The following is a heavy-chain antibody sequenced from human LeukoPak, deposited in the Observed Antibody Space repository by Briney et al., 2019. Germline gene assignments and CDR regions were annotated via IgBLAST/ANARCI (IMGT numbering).Heavy chain of an antibody. CDR1: GYTFTNYD. CDR2: MNPNSGDT. V-gene: IGHV1-8*01. D-gene: IGHD1-26*01. Sequence: GASVNVSCKASGYTFTNYDINWVRQATGQGLEWMGWMNPNSGDTGYAQKFQGRVTMTRDTSISTAYMELTALTSADTAIFYCARTGMGGNVWIDSWGQGTLVTVSS. CDR3: ARTGMGGNVWIDS. J-gene: IGHJ5*01.